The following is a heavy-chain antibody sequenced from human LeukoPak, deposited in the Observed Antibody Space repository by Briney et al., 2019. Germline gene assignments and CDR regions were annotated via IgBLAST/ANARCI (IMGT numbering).Heavy chain of an antibody. V-gene: IGHV4-39*07. CDR2: MYYSGST. J-gene: IGHJ5*02. CDR1: GGSISSSSYY. CDR3: ARVLLWFGELSTGAGWFDP. Sequence: SETLSLTCTVSGGSISSSSYYWGWIRQPPGKGLEWIGSMYYSGSTYYNPSLKSRVTISEDTSKNQFSLKLSSVTVADTAVYYCARVLLWFGELSTGAGWFDPWGQGTLVTVSS. D-gene: IGHD3-10*01.